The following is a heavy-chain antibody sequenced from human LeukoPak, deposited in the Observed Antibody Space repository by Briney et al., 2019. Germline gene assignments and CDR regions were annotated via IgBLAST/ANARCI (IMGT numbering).Heavy chain of an antibody. CDR3: ARAYSGYEFDY. Sequence: PSETLSLTCTVSGYSISSGYYWGWIRQPPGKGLEWIGSIYHSGSTYYNPSLKSRVTISVDTSKNQFSLKLSSVTAADTAVYYCARAYSGYEFDYWGQGTLVTVSS. CDR2: IYHSGST. V-gene: IGHV4-38-2*02. J-gene: IGHJ4*02. D-gene: IGHD5-12*01. CDR1: GYSISSGYY.